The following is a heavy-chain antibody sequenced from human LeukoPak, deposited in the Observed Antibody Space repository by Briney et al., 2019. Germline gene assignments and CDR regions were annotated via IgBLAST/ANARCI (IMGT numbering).Heavy chain of an antibody. D-gene: IGHD3-10*01. Sequence: GESLTISCKGSGYSFSSYWIGWVRQMPGKGLEWMGIMYPGDSDTRYSPSFQGQVTISADKSISTAYLQWSSLKASDTAMYYCASTSGRDYYYMDVWGKGTTVTVSS. J-gene: IGHJ6*03. V-gene: IGHV5-51*01. CDR3: ASTSGRDYYYMDV. CDR1: GYSFSSYW. CDR2: MYPGDSDT.